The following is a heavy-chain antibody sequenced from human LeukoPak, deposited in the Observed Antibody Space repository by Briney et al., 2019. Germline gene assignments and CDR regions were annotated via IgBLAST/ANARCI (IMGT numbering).Heavy chain of an antibody. CDR2: INPSGTI. Sequence: GGSLRLSCAASGFTFSTYAMNWVRQAPGKRPEWVSYINPSGTIFYADSVKGRFTISRDNSKNTLYLQMNSLRAEDTAVYYCAKDAPVNIVVVPAANSWGQGTLVTVSS. CDR1: GFTFSTYA. CDR3: AKDAPVNIVVVPAANS. D-gene: IGHD2-2*01. J-gene: IGHJ4*02. V-gene: IGHV3-48*01.